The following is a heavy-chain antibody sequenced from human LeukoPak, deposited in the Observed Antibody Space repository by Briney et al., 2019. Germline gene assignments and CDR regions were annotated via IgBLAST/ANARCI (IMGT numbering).Heavy chain of an antibody. CDR2: INPNSGGT. V-gene: IGHV1-2*02. D-gene: IGHD3-22*01. CDR1: GYTFTGYY. Sequence: ASVKVSCKASGYTFTGYYRHWVRQAPGQGLEWMGGINPNSGGTNYAQKFQGRVTMAKDTSSSTAYMELSRLRSADAALLCCARDVYYPSSAIGYWRQGTMATVPS. CDR3: ARDVYYPSSAIGY. J-gene: IGHJ4*02.